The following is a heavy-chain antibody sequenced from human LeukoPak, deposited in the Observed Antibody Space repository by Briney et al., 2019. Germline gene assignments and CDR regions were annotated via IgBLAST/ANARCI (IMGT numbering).Heavy chain of an antibody. CDR1: GGSISSGLFS. V-gene: IGHV4-30-2*01. D-gene: IGHD2-2*01. J-gene: IGHJ5*02. Sequence: SETLSLTCDVSGGSISSGLFSWSWIRQPLGKGLEWIGYIYHTGSTYYSPSLKSRVTISVDTSKNQFSLRLSSVTAADTAVYYCARLQYCSGTSCYWFDPWGQGTLVTVSS. CDR3: ARLQYCSGTSCYWFDP. CDR2: IYHTGST.